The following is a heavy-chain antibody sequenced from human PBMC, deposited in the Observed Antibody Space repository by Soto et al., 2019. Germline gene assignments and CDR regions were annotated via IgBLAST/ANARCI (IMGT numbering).Heavy chain of an antibody. CDR2: ISSSSGYI. Sequence: EVQLAESGGGLVKPGGSLRLSCAASGFTFSSYSMNWVRQAPGKGLEWVSSISSSSGYIYYADSLKGRFTISRDNAKNSLYLQMNSLRAEDTAVYYCARGGEMATIKDWGQGTLVTVSS. CDR3: ARGGEMATIKD. V-gene: IGHV3-21*01. J-gene: IGHJ4*02. CDR1: GFTFSSYS. D-gene: IGHD5-12*01.